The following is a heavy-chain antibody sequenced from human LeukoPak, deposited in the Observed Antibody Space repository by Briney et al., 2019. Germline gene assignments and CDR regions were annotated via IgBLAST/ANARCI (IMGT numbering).Heavy chain of an antibody. V-gene: IGHV3-48*04. J-gene: IGHJ2*01. Sequence: GGSLRLSCAASGFTFNSFGMSWVRQAPGKGLEWLSYISSSSSTIYYADSVRGRFTISRDNAKNSLYLQMNSLRAEDTALYHCARSLGEDSSGWYGAWYFDLWGRGTLVTVSS. D-gene: IGHD6-19*01. CDR1: GFTFNSFG. CDR3: ARSLGEDSSGWYGAWYFDL. CDR2: ISSSSSTI.